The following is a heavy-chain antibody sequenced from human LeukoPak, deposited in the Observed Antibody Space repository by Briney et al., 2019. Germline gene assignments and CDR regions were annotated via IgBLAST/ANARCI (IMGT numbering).Heavy chain of an antibody. D-gene: IGHD6-19*01. CDR1: GGSISSYY. CDR2: IYYSGST. J-gene: IGHJ6*03. V-gene: IGHV4-59*12. Sequence: PSETLSLTCTVSGGSISSYYWSWIRQPPGKGLEWIGYIYYSGSTNYNPSLKSRVTISVDTSKNQFSLKLSSVTAADTAVYYCARDGIAVAGTKVPYYYYYMDVWGKGTTVTISS. CDR3: ARDGIAVAGTKVPYYYYYMDV.